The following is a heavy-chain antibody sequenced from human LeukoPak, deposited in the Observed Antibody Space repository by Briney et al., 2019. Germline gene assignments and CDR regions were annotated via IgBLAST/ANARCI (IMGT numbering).Heavy chain of an antibody. CDR1: GYTFTSYY. V-gene: IGHV1-2*02. CDR2: INPKNGGS. J-gene: IGHJ5*02. Sequence: GAPVKVSCKASGYTFTSYYMHWVRQAPGQGLEWVGWINPKNGGSNYAQKFQGRVTMTRDRSISTAYMELSRLTSDDTAVYYCARASFWESPINWFAPWGQGTLVTVSS. CDR3: ARASFWESPINWFAP. D-gene: IGHD3-16*01.